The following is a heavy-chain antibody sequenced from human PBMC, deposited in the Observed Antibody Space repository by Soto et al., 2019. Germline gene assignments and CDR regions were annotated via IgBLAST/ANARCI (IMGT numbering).Heavy chain of an antibody. CDR1: GFTFTKYW. D-gene: IGHD2-15*01. CDR2: ISSDGTTT. Sequence: EVQLVESGGGLVQPGEALRLSCAASGFTFTKYWMHWVRLAPGKGPVWVSYISSDGTTTDYADSVKGRFTISRDNANNMLYLPIDRLRVQDKAVYYCAIKECNDDGGPEAAVTVGGALEYWGQGAQVTVSS. V-gene: IGHV3-74*01. J-gene: IGHJ4*02. CDR3: AIKECNDDGGPEAAVTVGGALEY.